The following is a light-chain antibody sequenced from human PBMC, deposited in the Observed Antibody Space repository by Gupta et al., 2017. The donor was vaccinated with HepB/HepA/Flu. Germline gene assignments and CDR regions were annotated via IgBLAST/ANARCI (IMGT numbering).Light chain of an antibody. CDR3: YSYAGTYSLV. J-gene: IGLJ3*02. V-gene: IGLV2-11*01. CDR2: DVT. Sequence: QSALTQPRSVSGSPGQSVTFSCTGTSSDVGGPKDVSWYQQHPGKVPNLIIYDVTKRPAGVPGRFSGSKSGNTASLTISGLQAEDEADYYCYSYAGTYSLVFGGGTKVTVL. CDR1: SSDVGGPKD.